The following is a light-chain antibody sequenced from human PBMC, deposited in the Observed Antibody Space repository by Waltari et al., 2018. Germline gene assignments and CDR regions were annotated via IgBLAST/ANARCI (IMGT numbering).Light chain of an antibody. CDR2: DVS. CDR1: SSDVGGYNY. J-gene: IGLJ2*01. V-gene: IGLV2-23*02. CDR3: CSYAGSFTLV. Sequence: QSALTQPASVSGSPGQSITISCTGTSSDVGGYNYVSRSQQHPGKAPKLMIYDVSQRPAGVSNRFSGSKSGNTASLTISGLQAEDEADYYCCSYAGSFTLVFGGGTKLTVL.